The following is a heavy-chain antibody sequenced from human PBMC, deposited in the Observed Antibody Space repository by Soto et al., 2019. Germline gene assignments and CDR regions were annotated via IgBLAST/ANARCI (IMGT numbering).Heavy chain of an antibody. J-gene: IGHJ5*02. CDR2: MNPNSGNT. CDR3: ARYRRSRLNWFDP. V-gene: IGHV1-8*01. CDR1: GYTFTSYD. Sequence: ASVKVSCKASGYTFTSYDFNWVRQATGQGLEWMGWMNPNSGNTGYAQKFQGRVTMTRNTSISTAYMELSSLRSEDTAVYYCARYRRSRLNWFDPWGQGTLVTVSS. D-gene: IGHD3-16*01.